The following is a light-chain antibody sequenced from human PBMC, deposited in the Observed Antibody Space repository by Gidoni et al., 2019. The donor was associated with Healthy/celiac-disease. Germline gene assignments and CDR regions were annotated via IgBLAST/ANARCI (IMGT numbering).Light chain of an antibody. V-gene: IGKV1-5*03. CDR2: KAS. CDR3: QQYNSYSWT. Sequence: DIQMTQSPSTLSASVGDRVTITCRARQSISSWLAWYQQKPGKAPKLLIYKASSLESGVPSRFSGSGSGTEFTLTISRLQPDDFATYYCQQYNSYSWTFGQGTKVEIK. CDR1: QSISSW. J-gene: IGKJ1*01.